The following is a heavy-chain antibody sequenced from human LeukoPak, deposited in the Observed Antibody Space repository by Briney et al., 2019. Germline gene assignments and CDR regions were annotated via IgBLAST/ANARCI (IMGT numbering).Heavy chain of an antibody. CDR3: ARDPPRGYSSGTGDY. V-gene: IGHV1-46*01. CDR2: INPSGGST. CDR1: GYTFTSYY. Sequence: ASVKVSCKASGYTFTSYYMHWVRQAPGQGLEWMGIINPSGGSTSYAQKFQGRVTMTRDTSTSTVYMELSSLRSEDTAVYYCARDPPRGYSSGTGDYWGQGTLVTVSS. J-gene: IGHJ4*02. D-gene: IGHD5-18*01.